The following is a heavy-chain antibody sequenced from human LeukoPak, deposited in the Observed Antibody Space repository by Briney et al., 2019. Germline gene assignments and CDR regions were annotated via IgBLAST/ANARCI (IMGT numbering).Heavy chain of an antibody. Sequence: SETLSLTCTVSGYSISSGYYWGWIRQPPGKGLEWIGSIHQSGSTYYTPSLKSRVTLSVDTSKNQFSLKLSSVTAADTAVYCCARAYCGSSSCYTKGWFDPWGQGTLVTVSS. V-gene: IGHV4-38-2*02. CDR3: ARAYCGSSSCYTKGWFDP. J-gene: IGHJ5*02. CDR2: IHQSGST. D-gene: IGHD2-2*02. CDR1: GYSISSGYY.